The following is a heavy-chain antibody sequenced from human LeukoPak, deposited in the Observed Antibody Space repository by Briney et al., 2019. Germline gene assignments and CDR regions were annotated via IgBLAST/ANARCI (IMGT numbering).Heavy chain of an antibody. D-gene: IGHD6-13*01. CDR1: GGTISSYY. J-gene: IGHJ4*02. Sequence: PSETLSLTCTVAGGTISSYYWSWIRQPPGKGLEWIGYIYYSGSTKYNPSLKSRVTISVDPSKNQFSLKLSSVTAADTAVYYCARMEAAAGHIDYWGQGTLVTVSS. CDR2: IYYSGST. CDR3: ARMEAAAGHIDY. V-gene: IGHV4-59*08.